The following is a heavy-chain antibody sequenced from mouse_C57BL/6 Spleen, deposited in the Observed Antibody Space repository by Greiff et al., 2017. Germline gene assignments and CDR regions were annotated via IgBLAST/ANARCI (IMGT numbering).Heavy chain of an antibody. V-gene: IGHV1-15*01. CDR2: IDPETGGT. CDR3: TRSDYYGRRYDWYFDV. CDR1: GYTFTDYE. Sequence: VQLQQSGAELVRPAPSVTLSCKASGYTFTDYEMHWVKQTPVHGLEWIGAIDPETGGTAYNQKFKGKAILTADKSSSTAYIELRSLTSEDSAVYYCTRSDYYGRRYDWYFDVWGTGTTVTVSS. D-gene: IGHD1-1*01. J-gene: IGHJ1*03.